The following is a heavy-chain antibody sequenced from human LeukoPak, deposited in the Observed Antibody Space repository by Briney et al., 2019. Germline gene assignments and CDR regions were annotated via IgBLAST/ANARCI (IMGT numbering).Heavy chain of an antibody. J-gene: IGHJ5*02. V-gene: IGHV1-2*02. D-gene: IGHD3-10*01. CDR1: GCTFTGYY. Sequence: ASVKVSCKASGCTFTGYYMHWVRQAPGQGLEWMGWINPNSGGTNYAQKFQGRVTMTRDTSITTVYMELSRLRSDETAVFYCASFEVGAWGQGTLVTVSS. CDR3: ASFEVGA. CDR2: INPNSGGT.